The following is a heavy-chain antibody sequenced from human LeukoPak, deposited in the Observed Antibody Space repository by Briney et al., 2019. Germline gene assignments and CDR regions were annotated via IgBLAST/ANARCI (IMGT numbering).Heavy chain of an antibody. Sequence: SETLSLTCTVSGGSISSYYWSWIRQPPGKGLEWIGYIYYSGSTNYNPSLKSRVTISVDTSKNQFSLKLSSVTAADTAVYYCARGFTGLRFDPWGQGTLVTVSS. CDR2: IYYSGST. V-gene: IGHV4-59*01. CDR3: ARGFTGLRFDP. D-gene: IGHD3-3*01. CDR1: GGSISSYY. J-gene: IGHJ5*02.